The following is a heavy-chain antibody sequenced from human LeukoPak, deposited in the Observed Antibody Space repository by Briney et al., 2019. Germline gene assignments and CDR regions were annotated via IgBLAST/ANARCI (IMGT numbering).Heavy chain of an antibody. Sequence: GASVKVSCKASGYTFTGYYMHWVRQAPGQGLEWMGWINPNSGGTNYAQKFQGRVTMTRDTSISTAYMELSRLRSDDTAVYYCASDITMIVVVTEGAFDIWGQGTMVTVSS. CDR2: INPNSGGT. D-gene: IGHD3-22*01. CDR3: ASDITMIVVVTEGAFDI. J-gene: IGHJ3*02. V-gene: IGHV1-2*02. CDR1: GYTFTGYY.